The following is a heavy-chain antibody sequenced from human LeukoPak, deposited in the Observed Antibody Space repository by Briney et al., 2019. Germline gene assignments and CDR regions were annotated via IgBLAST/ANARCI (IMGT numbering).Heavy chain of an antibody. J-gene: IGHJ3*02. CDR2: IKQDGSEK. Sequence: GGSLRLSCAASGFTVSSNYMSWVRQAPGKGLEWVANIKQDGSEKYYVDSVKGRFTISRDNAKNSLYLQMNSLRAEDTAVYYCAKDVEKYSGSYLGVFDIWGQETMVTVSS. CDR1: GFTVSSNY. V-gene: IGHV3-7*03. CDR3: AKDVEKYSGSYLGVFDI. D-gene: IGHD1-26*01.